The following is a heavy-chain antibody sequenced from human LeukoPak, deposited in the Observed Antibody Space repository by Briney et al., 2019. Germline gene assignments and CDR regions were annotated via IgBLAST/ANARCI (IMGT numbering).Heavy chain of an antibody. CDR3: ARDYIAAAGTHIDY. V-gene: IGHV1-18*01. CDR1: GYTFTSYG. J-gene: IGHJ4*02. Sequence: GASVKVSCKASGYTFTSYGISWVRQAPGQGLEWMGWISAYNGNTNYAQKLQGRVAMTTDTSTSTAYMELRSLRSDDTAVYYCARDYIAAAGTHIDYWGQGTLVTVSS. D-gene: IGHD6-13*01. CDR2: ISAYNGNT.